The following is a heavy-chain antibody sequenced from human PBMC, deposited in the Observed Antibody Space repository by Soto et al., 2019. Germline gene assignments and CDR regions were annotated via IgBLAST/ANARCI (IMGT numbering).Heavy chain of an antibody. V-gene: IGHV3-53*02. CDR2: LYRGGST. Sequence: EVQLVETGGGLIQPGGSLRLSCAASGLTVSTSYMNWVRQAPGKGLEWVSVLYRGGSTYYADSVQGRFSISRDNSKNTLYLQMSSLRAEDTAVYYCARDLELHTGMDVWGQGTTVTVSS. CDR1: GLTVSTSY. J-gene: IGHJ6*02. D-gene: IGHD3-10*01. CDR3: ARDLELHTGMDV.